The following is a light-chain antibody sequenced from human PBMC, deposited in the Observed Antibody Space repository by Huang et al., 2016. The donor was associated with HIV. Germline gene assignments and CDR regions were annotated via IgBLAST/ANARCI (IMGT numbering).Light chain of an antibody. Sequence: DIEMTQSPATLSVSPGEGATLSCRASHSLDSNVAWYQQKPGQTPRLLIYGASTRATGIPARFSGSGSGTEFTLSISSLQSEDFAVYYCQQYYSRPTFGQGTRLDIK. CDR2: GAS. CDR3: QQYYSRPT. J-gene: IGKJ5*01. CDR1: HSLDSN. V-gene: IGKV3-15*01.